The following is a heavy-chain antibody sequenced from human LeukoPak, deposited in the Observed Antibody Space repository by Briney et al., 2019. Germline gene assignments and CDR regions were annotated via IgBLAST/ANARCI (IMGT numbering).Heavy chain of an antibody. CDR1: GGSISSYY. CDR3: ARHSGYSGYGSGEFDY. D-gene: IGHD5-12*01. V-gene: IGHV4-59*08. J-gene: IGHJ4*02. Sequence: SETLSLTCTVSGGSISSYYWSWIRQPPGKGLEWIGYIYYSGSTNYNPSLKSRVTISVDTSKNQFSLKLSSVAAADTAVYYCARHSGYSGYGSGEFDYWGQGTLVTVSS. CDR2: IYYSGST.